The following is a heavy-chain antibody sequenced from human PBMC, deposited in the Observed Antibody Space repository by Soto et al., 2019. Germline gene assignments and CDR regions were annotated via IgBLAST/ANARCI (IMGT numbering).Heavy chain of an antibody. Sequence: GGSLRLSCAASGFTFSSDAMHWVRQAPGKGLEWVAVISYDGSNKYYADSVKGRFTISRDNSKNTLYLQMNSLRAEDTAVYYCARDLSPRSSGQQLVKWGQGTLVTVSS. D-gene: IGHD6-13*01. J-gene: IGHJ4*02. CDR3: ARDLSPRSSGQQLVK. V-gene: IGHV3-30-3*01. CDR2: ISYDGSNK. CDR1: GFTFSSDA.